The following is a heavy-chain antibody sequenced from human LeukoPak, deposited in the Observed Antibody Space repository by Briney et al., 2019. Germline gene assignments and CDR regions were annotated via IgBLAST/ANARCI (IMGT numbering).Heavy chain of an antibody. J-gene: IGHJ4*02. Sequence: GGSLRLSCAASGFTFSSYWMSWVRQAPGKGPEWVANIKQDGSEKYYVDSVKGRFTISRDNAKNSLYLQMNSLRAEDTAVFYCARDLDGDYLNDYFDYWGQGTLVTVSS. CDR1: GFTFSSYW. CDR3: ARDLDGDYLNDYFDY. D-gene: IGHD4-17*01. CDR2: IKQDGSEK. V-gene: IGHV3-7*01.